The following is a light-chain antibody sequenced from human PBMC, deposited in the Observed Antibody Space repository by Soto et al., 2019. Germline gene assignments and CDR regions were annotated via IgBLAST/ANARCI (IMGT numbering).Light chain of an antibody. V-gene: IGLV2-8*01. J-gene: IGLJ2*01. CDR1: SSDVGGYNF. Sequence: QSALTQPASVSGSPGQSITISCTGTSSDVGGYNFVSWYQQHPGKAPQLMIYEVNKRPSGVPDRFSGSKSGNTASLTVSGLQAEDEANYYCSSYAGSNNLIFGGGTKVTVL. CDR2: EVN. CDR3: SSYAGSNNLI.